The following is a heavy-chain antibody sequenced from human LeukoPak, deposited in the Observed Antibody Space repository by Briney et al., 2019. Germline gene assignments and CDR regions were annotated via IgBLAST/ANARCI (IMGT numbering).Heavy chain of an antibody. V-gene: IGHV4-59*08. CDR2: IYYSGST. J-gene: IGHJ4*02. D-gene: IGHD6-6*01. Sequence: SETLSLTCTVSGGSISSYYWSWIRQPPGKGLEWIGYIYYSGSTNYNPSLKSRVTISVDTSKNQFSLKLSSVTAADTAVYYCATIAGRSSYWGQGTLVTVSS. CDR3: ATIAGRSSY. CDR1: GGSISSYY.